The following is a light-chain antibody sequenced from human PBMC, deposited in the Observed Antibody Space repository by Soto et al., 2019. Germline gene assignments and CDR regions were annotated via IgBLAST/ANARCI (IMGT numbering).Light chain of an antibody. J-gene: IGKJ1*01. CDR3: QQYNSYWRT. CDR2: DAS. Sequence: DIQMTQSPSSLSASVGDRVTITCRASQTIGANLNWYQQKPGKAPKLLIYDASSLESGVPSRFSGSGSGTEFTLTISSLQPDDFATYYCQQYNSYWRTFGQGTKVDIK. CDR1: QTIGAN. V-gene: IGKV1-5*01.